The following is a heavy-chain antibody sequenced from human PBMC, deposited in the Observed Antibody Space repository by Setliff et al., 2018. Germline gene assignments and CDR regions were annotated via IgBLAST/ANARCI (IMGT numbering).Heavy chain of an antibody. J-gene: IGHJ3*02. V-gene: IGHV4-59*11. CDR2: IHHSGST. CDR3: ARDNIGPDALDI. Sequence: SETLSLTCTVSGVSITSHYWSWTRQPPGRALEWIGYIHHSGSTNYNPSLKSRVTLSMDTSRNHFSLNLTSLTAADTALYYCARDNIGPDALDIWGQGTMVTVSS. CDR1: GVSITSHY.